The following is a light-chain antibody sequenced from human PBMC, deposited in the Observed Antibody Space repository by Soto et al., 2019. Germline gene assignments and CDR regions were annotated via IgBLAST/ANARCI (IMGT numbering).Light chain of an antibody. CDR3: QQYENWPSIT. Sequence: EIVLSQSPCTLSLSHGERATVSCKTSHSRGSNFLAWYQHKPGQAPRLLIYASSNRATGIPVRFSGSESGTEFALAISSLQSEDFAVYYCQQYENWPSITFGQGTRLEI. CDR1: HSRGSN. CDR2: ASS. J-gene: IGKJ5*01. V-gene: IGKV3D-15*01.